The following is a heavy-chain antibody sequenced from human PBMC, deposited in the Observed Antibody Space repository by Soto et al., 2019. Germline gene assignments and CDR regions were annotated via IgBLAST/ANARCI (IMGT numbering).Heavy chain of an antibody. Sequence: SEKLPLTCTVSGASISSSYWSWIRQPPGKGLEWIGYIFHSGTTNYNPSLKSRVTISVDTSKNQFSLNLSSLTTADTAVYFCARGGNRYSSTSSEVGGFDYWGQGSLVIVSS. CDR2: IFHSGTT. J-gene: IGHJ4*02. V-gene: IGHV4-59*01. D-gene: IGHD6-6*01. CDR3: ARGGNRYSSTSSEVGGFDY. CDR1: GASISSSY.